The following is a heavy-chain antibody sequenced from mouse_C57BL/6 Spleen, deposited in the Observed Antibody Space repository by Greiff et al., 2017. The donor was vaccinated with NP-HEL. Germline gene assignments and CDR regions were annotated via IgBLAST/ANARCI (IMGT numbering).Heavy chain of an antibody. CDR2: IYPGSGST. D-gene: IGHD1-1*01. CDR1: GYTFTSYW. CDR3: ARRHYGSSSWFAY. V-gene: IGHV1-55*01. Sequence: QVQLKQPGAELVKPGASVKMSCKASGYTFTSYWITWVKQRPGQGLEWIGDIYPGSGSTNYNEKFKSKATLTVDTSSSTAYMQLSSLTSEDSAVYYCARRHYGSSSWFAYWGQGTLVTVSA. J-gene: IGHJ3*01.